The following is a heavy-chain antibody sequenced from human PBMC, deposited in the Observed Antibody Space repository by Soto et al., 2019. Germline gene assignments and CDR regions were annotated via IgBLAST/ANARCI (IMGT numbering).Heavy chain of an antibody. J-gene: IGHJ4*02. V-gene: IGHV4-31*03. D-gene: IGHD4-4*01. Sequence: PSETLSLTCTVSGGSISSGGYYWSWIRQHPGKGLEWIGYIYYSGSTYYNPSLKSRVTISVDTSKNQFSLKLSSVTAADTAVYYCAGGVDSNYTPYFDYWGQGTLVTVSS. CDR1: GGSISSGGYY. CDR2: IYYSGST. CDR3: AGGVDSNYTPYFDY.